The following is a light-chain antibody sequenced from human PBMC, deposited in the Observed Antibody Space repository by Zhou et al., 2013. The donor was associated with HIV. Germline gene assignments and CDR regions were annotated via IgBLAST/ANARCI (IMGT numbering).Light chain of an antibody. CDR2: LSS. J-gene: IGKJ1*01. V-gene: IGKV1-5*03. CDR3: QQYNDYPRT. Sequence: DIQMTQSPSTLSASVGDKITITCRASDSISNWLAWYQQKPGKAPKLLIYLSSNLEDGIPSRFSGSGSGTEFTLTINSLLPDDFATYYCQQYNDYPRTFGPGT. CDR1: DSISNW.